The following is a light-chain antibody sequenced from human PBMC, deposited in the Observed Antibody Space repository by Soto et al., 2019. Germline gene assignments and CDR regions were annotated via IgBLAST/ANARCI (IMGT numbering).Light chain of an antibody. CDR2: EVT. Sequence: QSVLTQPASVSGSPGQSITISCTGTSGDIGGYNYVSWYQQYSGKAPQLIIFEVTNRPSGVSDRFSGSKSGDTASLTISGLQAEDEADYYCSSYTTSSTLYVFGPGTKLTVL. J-gene: IGLJ1*01. V-gene: IGLV2-14*01. CDR3: SSYTTSSTLYV. CDR1: SGDIGGYNY.